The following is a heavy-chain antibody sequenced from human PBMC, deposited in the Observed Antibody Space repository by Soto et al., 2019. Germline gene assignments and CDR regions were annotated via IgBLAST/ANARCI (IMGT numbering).Heavy chain of an antibody. CDR3: ARDFIADYYYYGMDV. J-gene: IGHJ6*02. CDR1: GGCISSYY. V-gene: IGHV4-59*12. Sequence: PSETLSLTCTVSGGCISSYYWSWIRQPPGKGLEWIGYIYYSGSTNYNPSLKSRVTISVDTSKNQFSLKLSSVTAADTAVYYCARDFIADYYYYGMDVWGQGTTVTVSS. D-gene: IGHD6-13*01. CDR2: IYYSGST.